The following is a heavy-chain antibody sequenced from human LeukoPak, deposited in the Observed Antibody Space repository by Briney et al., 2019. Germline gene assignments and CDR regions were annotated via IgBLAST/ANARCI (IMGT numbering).Heavy chain of an antibody. CDR3: ARVRFGYSSIPFDY. J-gene: IGHJ4*02. D-gene: IGHD6-19*01. CDR2: INSDGRST. CDR1: GFTFSSYW. V-gene: IGHV3-74*01. Sequence: PGGSLRLSCAASGFTFSSYWMHWVRQAPGKGLVWVSRINSDGRSTSYADSVKGRFTISRDNAKNTLYLQMNSLRAEDTAVYYCARVRFGYSSIPFDYWGQGTLVTVSS.